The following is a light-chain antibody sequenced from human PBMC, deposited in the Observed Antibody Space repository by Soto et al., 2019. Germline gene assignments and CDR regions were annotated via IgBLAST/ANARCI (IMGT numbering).Light chain of an antibody. V-gene: IGKV3-11*01. Sequence: EIVLTQSPATLSLSPGERATLSCRASQSVSSYLAWYQQKPGQAPRLLLYDASNRATGIPARFSGSVSGTDFTLTISSLELEYFAVYYCQQRSNWPRTFGQGTKLEIK. CDR2: DAS. J-gene: IGKJ2*01. CDR1: QSVSSY. CDR3: QQRSNWPRT.